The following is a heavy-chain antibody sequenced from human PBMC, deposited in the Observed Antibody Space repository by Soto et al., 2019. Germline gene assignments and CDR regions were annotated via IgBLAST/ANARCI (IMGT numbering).Heavy chain of an antibody. CDR3: AKVPGSSGWYVIPYYYGMDV. CDR2: ISYDGSNK. D-gene: IGHD6-19*01. V-gene: IGHV3-30*18. Sequence: HPGGSLRLSCAASGFTFSSYGMHWVRLAPGKGLEWVAVISYDGSNKYYADSVKGRFTISRDNSKNTLYLQMNSLRAEDTAVYYCAKVPGSSGWYVIPYYYGMDVWGQGTTVTVSS. J-gene: IGHJ6*02. CDR1: GFTFSSYG.